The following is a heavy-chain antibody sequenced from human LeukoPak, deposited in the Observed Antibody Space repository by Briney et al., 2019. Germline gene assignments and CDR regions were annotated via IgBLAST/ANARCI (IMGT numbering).Heavy chain of an antibody. Sequence: SETLSLTCAVSGYSISSGYYWGWIRQPPGEGLEWIGSIYHSGSTYYNPSLKSRVTISVDTSKNQFSLKLSSVTAADTAVYYCARLWFGELYFDYWGQGTPVTVSS. CDR3: ARLWFGELYFDY. V-gene: IGHV4-38-2*01. CDR1: GYSISSGYY. CDR2: IYHSGST. D-gene: IGHD3-10*01. J-gene: IGHJ4*02.